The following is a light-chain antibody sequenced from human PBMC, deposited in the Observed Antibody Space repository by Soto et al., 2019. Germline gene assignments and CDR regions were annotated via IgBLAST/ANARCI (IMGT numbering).Light chain of an antibody. V-gene: IGLV2-14*02. CDR2: EGS. CDR1: SRAVGTYTL. Sequence: QSVLTQPASVSGSPGQSITISCTGASRAVGTYTLVSWYQQYPGKAPKLIIYEGSKRPSGVSNRLSASKTGRTASLTISGLQPEDEADYYCSSYAGSSNVFGTGTKVTVL. J-gene: IGLJ1*01. CDR3: SSYAGSSNV.